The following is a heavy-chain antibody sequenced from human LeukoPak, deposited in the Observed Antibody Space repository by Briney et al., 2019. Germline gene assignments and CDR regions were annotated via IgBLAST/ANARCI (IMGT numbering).Heavy chain of an antibody. Sequence: SETLSLTCTVSGGSISSSSYYWGWIRQPPGKGLEWIGSIYYSGSTYYNPSLKSRVTISVDTSKNRFSLKLSSVTAADTAVYYCARDRYYDSSGYYYPNWFDPWGQGTLVTVSS. CDR1: GGSISSSSYY. J-gene: IGHJ5*02. CDR3: ARDRYYDSSGYYYPNWFDP. V-gene: IGHV4-39*07. CDR2: IYYSGST. D-gene: IGHD3-22*01.